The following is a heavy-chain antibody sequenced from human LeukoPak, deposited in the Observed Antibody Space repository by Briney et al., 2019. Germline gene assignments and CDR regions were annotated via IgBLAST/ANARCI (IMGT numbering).Heavy chain of an antibody. CDR3: ARDGGDTAMGTLPFDY. J-gene: IGHJ4*02. D-gene: IGHD5-18*01. CDR2: ISSSGSII. CDR1: GFTFSDYY. Sequence: GGSLRLSCAASGFTFSDYYMSWIRQAPGKGLEWVSYISSSGSIIYYADSVKGRFTISRDNAKNSLYLQMNSLRAEDTAVYYCARDGGDTAMGTLPFDYWGQGTLVTVSS. V-gene: IGHV3-11*01.